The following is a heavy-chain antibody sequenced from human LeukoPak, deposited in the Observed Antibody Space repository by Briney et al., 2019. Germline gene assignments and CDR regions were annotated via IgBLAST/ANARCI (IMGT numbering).Heavy chain of an antibody. CDR1: GYTFTSYY. V-gene: IGHV1-2*02. CDR3: ARVPWGRGYSYGTFDY. Sequence: GASVKVSCKASGYTFTSYYMHWVRQAPGQGLEWMGWINPNSGGTNYAQKFQGRVTVTRDTSISTAYMELSRLRSDDTAVYYCARVPWGRGYSYGTFDYWGQGTLVTVSS. CDR2: INPNSGGT. D-gene: IGHD5-18*01. J-gene: IGHJ4*02.